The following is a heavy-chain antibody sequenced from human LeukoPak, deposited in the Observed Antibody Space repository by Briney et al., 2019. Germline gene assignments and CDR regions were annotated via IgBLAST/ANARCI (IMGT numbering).Heavy chain of an antibody. D-gene: IGHD5-18*01. Sequence: GGSLRLSCAASGFTFSSYAMGWVRQAPGKGLEWVSAISGSGGSTYYTDSVKGRFTISRDNSKNTLYLQMNSLRAEDTAVYYCAKAVGTAMVSGAFDIWGQGTIVTVSS. CDR2: ISGSGGST. V-gene: IGHV3-23*01. CDR1: GFTFSSYA. J-gene: IGHJ3*02. CDR3: AKAVGTAMVSGAFDI.